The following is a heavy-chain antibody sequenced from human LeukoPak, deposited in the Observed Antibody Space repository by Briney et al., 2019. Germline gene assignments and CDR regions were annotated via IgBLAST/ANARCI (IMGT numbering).Heavy chain of an antibody. CDR2: IKEDGSAE. J-gene: IGHJ3*02. CDR3: ARDRVRRVYSDSSGYRPDAFDI. Sequence: AGGSLRLSCAAAGFTFTNYWMIWVRQAPGKGLEWVANIKEDGSAEFYVDSVKGRFTLSRDNAKNSVYLQMNSLRAEDTAVYYCARDRVRRVYSDSSGYRPDAFDIWGQGTMVTVSS. V-gene: IGHV3-7*01. CDR1: GFTFTNYW. D-gene: IGHD3-22*01.